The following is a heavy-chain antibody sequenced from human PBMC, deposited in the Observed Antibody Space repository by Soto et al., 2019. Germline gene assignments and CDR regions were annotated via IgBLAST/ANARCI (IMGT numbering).Heavy chain of an antibody. CDR2: IHYSGRT. CDR3: VRVGVGIGNHFDS. Sequence: SSETLSLTCSVSNGSISGFYWTWIRQPPGKILEWIGYIHYSGRTDYNPSLTSRATMSVDTSKNQFSLNLKSITAADTAVYYCVRVGVGIGNHFDSWGRGTLVTVSS. V-gene: IGHV4-59*12. J-gene: IGHJ4*02. D-gene: IGHD1-26*01. CDR1: NGSISGFY.